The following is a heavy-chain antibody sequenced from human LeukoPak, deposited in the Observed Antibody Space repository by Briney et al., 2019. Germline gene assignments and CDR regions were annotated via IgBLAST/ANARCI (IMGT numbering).Heavy chain of an antibody. CDR3: ARDRGGSYYYFDY. CDR1: GFTFSSYA. Sequence: GGSLRLSCAASGFTFSSYAMHWVRQAPGKGLEGVAVISHDGSNKYYADSVKGRFTISRDNSKNTLYLQMNSLRAEDTAVYYCARDRGGSYYYFDYWGQGTLVTVSS. D-gene: IGHD1-26*01. J-gene: IGHJ4*02. V-gene: IGHV3-30*04. CDR2: ISHDGSNK.